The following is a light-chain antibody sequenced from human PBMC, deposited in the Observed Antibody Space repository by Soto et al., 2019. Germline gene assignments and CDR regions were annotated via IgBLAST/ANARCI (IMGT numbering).Light chain of an antibody. J-gene: IGKJ1*01. CDR2: GAS. Sequence: EIVLTQSPATVSLPPGERATLSCRASQSVSNNYLAWYQQKPGQAPRLLIYGASNRATGIPDRFSGSGSGTDFTLTISRLEPEDFAVYYCQQYGSSGTFGQGTKVDIK. V-gene: IGKV3-20*01. CDR1: QSVSNNY. CDR3: QQYGSSGT.